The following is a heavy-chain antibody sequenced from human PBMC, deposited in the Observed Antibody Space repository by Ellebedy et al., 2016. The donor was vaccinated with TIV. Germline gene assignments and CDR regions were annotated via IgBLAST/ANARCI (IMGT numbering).Heavy chain of an antibody. D-gene: IGHD2-2*01. CDR1: GFTFSSYS. J-gene: IGHJ3*02. CDR2: ISSSSSYI. Sequence: GESLKISCAASGFTFSSYSMNWVRQAPGKGLEWVSSISSSSSYIYYADSVKGRFTISRDNAKNSLYLQMNSLRAEDTAVYYCARISDRTDAFDIWGQGTMVTVSS. CDR3: ARISDRTDAFDI. V-gene: IGHV3-21*01.